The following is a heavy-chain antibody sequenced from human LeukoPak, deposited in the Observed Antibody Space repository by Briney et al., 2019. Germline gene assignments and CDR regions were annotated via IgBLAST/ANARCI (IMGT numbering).Heavy chain of an antibody. D-gene: IGHD4-17*01. CDR3: AHRLEEPAFDYGDYYFDY. V-gene: IGHV2-5*02. CDR1: GFSLSTSGVG. Sequence: ESGPTLVKPTQTLTLTCTFSGFSLSTSGVGVGWIRQPPGKALEWLALIYWDDDKRYSTSLKSRLTITKDTSKNQVVLTMTNMDPVDTATYYCAHRLEEPAFDYGDYYFDYWGQGTLVTVSS. J-gene: IGHJ4*02. CDR2: IYWDDDK.